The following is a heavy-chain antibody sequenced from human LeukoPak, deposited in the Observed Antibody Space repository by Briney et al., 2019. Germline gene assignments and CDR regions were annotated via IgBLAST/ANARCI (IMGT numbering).Heavy chain of an antibody. CDR3: ARDLRCSSTSCYRGVFHY. D-gene: IGHD2-2*01. V-gene: IGHV1-2*02. J-gene: IGHJ4*02. CDR1: GYTFTGYY. Sequence: ASVKVSCKASGYTFTGYYMHWVRQAPGQGLEWMGWINPNSGGTNYAQKFQGRVTMTRDTSISTAYMELSRLRSDERPVYYCARDLRCSSTSCYRGVFHYWGQGTLVTVSS. CDR2: INPNSGGT.